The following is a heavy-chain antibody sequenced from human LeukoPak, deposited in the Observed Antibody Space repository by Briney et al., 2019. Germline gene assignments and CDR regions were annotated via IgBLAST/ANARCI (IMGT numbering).Heavy chain of an antibody. CDR1: GYTFTSYA. Sequence: PAASVKVSCKASGYTFTSYAMHWVRQAPGQRLEWMGWINAGNGNTKYSQKFQGRVTITRDTSASTAYMELSSLRSEDTAVYYCARGLYDSSGYYFGIYGMDVWGQGTTVTVSS. CDR3: ARGLYDSSGYYFGIYGMDV. V-gene: IGHV1-3*01. J-gene: IGHJ6*02. D-gene: IGHD3-22*01. CDR2: INAGNGNT.